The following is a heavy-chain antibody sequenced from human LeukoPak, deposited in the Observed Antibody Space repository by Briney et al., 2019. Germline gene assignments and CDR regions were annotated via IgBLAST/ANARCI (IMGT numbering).Heavy chain of an antibody. Sequence: GGSLRLSCAASGFTFSSYAMSWVRQAPGKGLEWVSAISGVGDTTYYADSVKGRFTISRDNSRNTLYLQMNSLRAEDTALYYCARGDSINWYAYWGRGILVTVSS. J-gene: IGHJ5*01. D-gene: IGHD3-3*02. CDR2: ISGVGDTT. V-gene: IGHV3-23*01. CDR3: ARGDSINWYAY. CDR1: GFTFSSYA.